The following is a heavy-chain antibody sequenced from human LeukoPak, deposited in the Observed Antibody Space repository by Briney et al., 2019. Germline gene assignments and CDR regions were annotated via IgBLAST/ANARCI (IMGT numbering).Heavy chain of an antibody. CDR2: ISYDGSNK. CDR1: GFTFSSYA. Sequence: GGSLRLSCAASGFTFSSYAMHWVRQAPGKGLEWVAVISYDGSNKYYADSVKGRFTISRDNSKNTLYLQMNSLRAEDTAVYYCAREQWLGPLDYWGQGTLVTVSS. CDR3: AREQWLGPLDY. D-gene: IGHD6-19*01. J-gene: IGHJ4*02. V-gene: IGHV3-30-3*01.